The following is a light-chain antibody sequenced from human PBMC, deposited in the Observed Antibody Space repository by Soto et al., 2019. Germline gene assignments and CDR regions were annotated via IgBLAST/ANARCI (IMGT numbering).Light chain of an antibody. CDR1: QSLLHSNGYYY. J-gene: IGKJ1*01. V-gene: IGKV2-28*01. CDR3: MQALQTWT. Sequence: DIVMTQSPLSLPVTPGEPASISCRSSQSLLHSNGYYYLDWYLQKPGQSPQLLIYLGSNRSSGVPDRFSGSGSGTDFTLKISRVEAEDVGVYYCMQALQTWTFGQGTKVEIK. CDR2: LGS.